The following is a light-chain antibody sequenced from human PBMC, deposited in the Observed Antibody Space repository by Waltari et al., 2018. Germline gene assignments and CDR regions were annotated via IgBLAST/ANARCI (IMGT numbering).Light chain of an antibody. CDR1: NSNHVHHL. J-gene: IGLJ2*01. CDR3: ATWDGELTGVV. V-gene: IGLV1-44*01. Sequence: LTQPPSASGTPGQRVTISCSGSNSNHVHHLVYWYHQVPGTAPKLLIYSHDQRPSGVPGRFSGSKSGTSASLAISGLQSDDEADYYCATWDGELTGVVFGGGTKVTVL. CDR2: SHD.